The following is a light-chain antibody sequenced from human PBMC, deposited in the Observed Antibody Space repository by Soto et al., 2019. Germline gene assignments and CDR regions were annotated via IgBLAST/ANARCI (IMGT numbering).Light chain of an antibody. CDR1: QSVSNN. CDR2: GAS. V-gene: IGKV3-15*01. Sequence: ILITQSPATLSVSPGDRATLSCRTSQSVSNNLAWYKQKPDQAPKLLIYGASTRATGIPARFSGSGSGTEFSLTISSLQSEYFAVYYCQQYNNWPRTFGQGTQVEIK. J-gene: IGKJ1*01. CDR3: QQYNNWPRT.